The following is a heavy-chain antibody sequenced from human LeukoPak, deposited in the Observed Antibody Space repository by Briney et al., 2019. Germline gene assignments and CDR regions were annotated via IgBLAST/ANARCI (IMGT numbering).Heavy chain of an antibody. CDR1: GFTFSSYS. CDR2: IRSTIYGGTT. Sequence: GGSLRLSCAASGFTFSSYSMSWVRQAPGKGLEWLGFIRSTIYGGTTDYAASVKGRFTISRDDSKSIAYLQMNSLKTEDTAMYYCTRDYPASFDVWGQGTLVTVSS. CDR3: TRDYPASFDV. V-gene: IGHV3-49*04. J-gene: IGHJ3*01.